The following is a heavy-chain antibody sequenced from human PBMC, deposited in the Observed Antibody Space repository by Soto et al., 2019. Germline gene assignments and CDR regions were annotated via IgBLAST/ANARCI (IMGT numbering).Heavy chain of an antibody. CDR1: GYTFTGYG. J-gene: IGHJ6*02. CDR2: INPNSGGT. D-gene: IGHD3-3*01. CDR3: ARDLNRAPRGITIFGVAPRYYYYGMVV. Sequence: ASVKVSCKASGYTFTGYGVHWVRQAPGQGLEWMGWINPNSGGTNYAQKFQGWVTMTRDTSISTAYMELSRLRSDDTAVYYCARDLNRAPRGITIFGVAPRYYYYGMVVWGQGTTVTVSS. V-gene: IGHV1-2*04.